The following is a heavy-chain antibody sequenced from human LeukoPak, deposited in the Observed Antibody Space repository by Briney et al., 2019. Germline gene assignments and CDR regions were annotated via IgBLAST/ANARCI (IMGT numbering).Heavy chain of an antibody. CDR2: ISSSGSSI. CDR1: GFTLTDKY. Sequence: GGSLRLSCAVSGFTLTDKYMSWIRQAPGKGLEWVSYISSSGSSIYYADSVKGRFTISRDNAKNSLYLQMNSLRAEDTAVYYCARDAYYYDYWGQGTLVIVSS. V-gene: IGHV3-11*01. J-gene: IGHJ4*02. CDR3: ARDAYYYDY.